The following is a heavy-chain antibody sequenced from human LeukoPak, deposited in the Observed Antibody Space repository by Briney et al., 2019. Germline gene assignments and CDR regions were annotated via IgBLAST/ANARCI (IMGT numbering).Heavy chain of an antibody. CDR2: MDADGTNT. D-gene: IGHD6-19*01. CDR1: GFTFSSYS. J-gene: IGHJ3*02. V-gene: IGHV3-74*01. CDR3: VRGGWYLYNALDI. Sequence: GGSLRLSCAASGFTFSSYSMNWVRQAPGKGLVWVSRMDADGTNTHYVDSVKGRFTISRDNAKDTLYLQMNSLRVEDTAVYYCVRGGWYLYNALDIWGKGTLVTVSS.